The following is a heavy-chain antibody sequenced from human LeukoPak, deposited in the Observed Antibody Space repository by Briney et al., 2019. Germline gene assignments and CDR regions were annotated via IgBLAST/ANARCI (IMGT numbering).Heavy chain of an antibody. Sequence: PGGSLRLSCAVSGFTFSSYAMHWVRQAPGKGLEWVAVIWYDGSNKYYADSVKGRFTISRDNSKNTLYLQMNSLRAEDTAVYYCAREARGTNCYYGMDVWGQGTTVTVSS. CDR1: GFTFSSYA. V-gene: IGHV3-33*01. D-gene: IGHD2-15*01. CDR2: IWYDGSNK. J-gene: IGHJ6*02. CDR3: AREARGTNCYYGMDV.